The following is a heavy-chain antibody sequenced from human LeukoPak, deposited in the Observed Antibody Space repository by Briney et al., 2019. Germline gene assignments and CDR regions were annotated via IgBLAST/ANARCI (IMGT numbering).Heavy chain of an antibody. D-gene: IGHD6-13*01. J-gene: IGHJ5*02. CDR3: ARGGYSSILPPLDP. CDR1: GGTFSSYA. Sequence: GSSVKVSCKASGGTFSSYAISWVRQAPGQGLEWMGGIIPIFGTANYAQKLQGRVTMTTDTSTSTAYMELRSLRSDDTAVYYCARGGYSSILPPLDPWGQGTLVTVSS. V-gene: IGHV1-69*05. CDR2: IIPIFGTA.